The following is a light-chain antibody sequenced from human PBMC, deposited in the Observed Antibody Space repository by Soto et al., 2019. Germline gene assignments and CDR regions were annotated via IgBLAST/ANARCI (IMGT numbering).Light chain of an antibody. CDR1: SGDVGAYNF. Sequence: QSVLTQPPSASGSPGQSVTISCTGTSGDVGAYNFVSWYQQHPGKAPKLIISEVTKRPSGVPDRFSGSKSGNTASLTVSGLQAEDEAAYYCSSYAGNYVVFGGGTQLTVL. CDR2: EVT. V-gene: IGLV2-8*01. CDR3: SSYAGNYVV. J-gene: IGLJ2*01.